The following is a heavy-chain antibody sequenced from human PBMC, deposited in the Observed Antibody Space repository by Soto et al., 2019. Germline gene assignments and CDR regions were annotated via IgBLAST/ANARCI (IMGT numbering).Heavy chain of an antibody. CDR3: ARSSHNWFDP. D-gene: IGHD6-13*01. V-gene: IGHV4-31*03. Sequence: SETLSLTCTVSGGSISSGGYYWSWIRQHPGKGLEWIGYIYYSGSTYYNPSLESRVTISVDTSKNQFSLKLSSVTAADTAVYYCARSSHNWFDPWGQGTLVTVSS. CDR1: GGSISSGGYY. J-gene: IGHJ5*02. CDR2: IYYSGST.